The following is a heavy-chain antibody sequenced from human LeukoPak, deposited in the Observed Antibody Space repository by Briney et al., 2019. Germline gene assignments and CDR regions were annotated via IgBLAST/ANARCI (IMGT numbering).Heavy chain of an antibody. CDR2: IIPILGTA. Sequence: SVKVSCKASGGTFSSYAISWVRQAPGQGLEWMGGIIPILGTATYAQKFQGRVTITADESTSTAYMELSSLRSEDTAVYYCARQEAPKYYYGSGKDLGYFDYWGLGTLVTVSS. CDR3: ARQEAPKYYYGSGKDLGYFDY. D-gene: IGHD3-10*01. V-gene: IGHV1-69*13. CDR1: GGTFSSYA. J-gene: IGHJ4*02.